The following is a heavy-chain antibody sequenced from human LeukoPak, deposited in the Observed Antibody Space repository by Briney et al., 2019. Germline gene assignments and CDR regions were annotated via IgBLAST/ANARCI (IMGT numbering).Heavy chain of an antibody. CDR3: ARGGPVYAYYSFDY. V-gene: IGHV3-21*06. Sequence: GGSLRLSCTASGFTFSSYSMNWVRQAPGKGLEWVSSISTSSSYIYYADSVKGRFTISRDNAKNLLYLQMNNLRAEDTAVYFCARGGPVYAYYSFDYWGQGTLVTVSS. J-gene: IGHJ4*02. CDR2: ISTSSSYI. D-gene: IGHD2-8*01. CDR1: GFTFSSYS.